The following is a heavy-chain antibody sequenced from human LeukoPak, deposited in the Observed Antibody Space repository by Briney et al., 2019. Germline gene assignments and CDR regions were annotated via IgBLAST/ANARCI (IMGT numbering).Heavy chain of an antibody. V-gene: IGHV4-39*01. CDR2: IYYSGST. Sequence: PSETLSLTCTVSGGSISSSSYYWGWIRQPPGKGLEWIGSIYYSGSTYYNPSLKSRVTISVDTSKNQFSLKLSSVTAADTAVYYCAISDAGYGDWRNWFDPWGQGTLVTVSS. CDR3: AISDAGYGDWRNWFDP. J-gene: IGHJ5*02. CDR1: GGSISSSSYY. D-gene: IGHD4-17*01.